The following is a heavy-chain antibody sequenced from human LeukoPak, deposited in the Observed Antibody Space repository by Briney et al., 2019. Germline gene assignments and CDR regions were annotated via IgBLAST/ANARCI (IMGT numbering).Heavy chain of an antibody. J-gene: IGHJ4*02. D-gene: IGHD2-15*01. CDR3: AKVVVAATYF. Sequence: PGGSLRLSCAASGFTFSDYYMSWIRQAPGKGLEWVSYISSSGSTIYYADSVKVRFTISRDNAKNSLYLQMNSLRAEDTSVYYCAKVVVAATYFWGQGTLVTVSS. CDR2: ISSSGSTI. V-gene: IGHV3-11*04. CDR1: GFTFSDYY.